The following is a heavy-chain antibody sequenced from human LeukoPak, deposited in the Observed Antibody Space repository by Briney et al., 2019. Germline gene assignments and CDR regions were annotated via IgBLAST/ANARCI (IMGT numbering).Heavy chain of an antibody. Sequence: AGGSLRLSCAASGFTFSSYGMHWVRQAPGKGLEWVAFIRYDGSNKYYADSVKGRFTISRDNSKNTLYLQMNSLRAEDTAVYYCAKEVAGTFWDYYYYYMDVWGKGTTVTVSS. D-gene: IGHD3-16*01. J-gene: IGHJ6*03. CDR2: IRYDGSNK. CDR1: GFTFSSYG. CDR3: AKEVAGTFWDYYYYYMDV. V-gene: IGHV3-30*02.